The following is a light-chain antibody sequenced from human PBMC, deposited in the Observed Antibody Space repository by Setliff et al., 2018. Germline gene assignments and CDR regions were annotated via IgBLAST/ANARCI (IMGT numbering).Light chain of an antibody. V-gene: IGLV1-40*01. CDR2: DVT. J-gene: IGLJ1*01. CDR3: CSYAGSYIFNV. Sequence: SVLTQPPSVSGAPGQRVTISCTGSSSNIGAGYDVHWYQHVPGTAPKLMIYDVTERPSGVPDRFSGSKSGNTASLTISGLQAEDEADYYCCSYAGSYIFNVFGTGTKVTVL. CDR1: SSNIGAGYD.